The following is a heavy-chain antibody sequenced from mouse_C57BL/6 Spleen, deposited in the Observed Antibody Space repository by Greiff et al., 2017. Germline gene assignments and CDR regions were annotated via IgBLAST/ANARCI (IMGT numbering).Heavy chain of an antibody. D-gene: IGHD2-4*01. CDR3: ARHRDDYDGYFDY. Sequence: EVKLVESGGDLVKPGGSLKLSCAASGFTFSSYGMSWVRQTPDKRLEWVATISSGGSYTYYPDSVKGRFTISRDNAKNTLYLQMSSLKSEDTAMYYCARHRDDYDGYFDYWGQGTTLTVSS. CDR2: ISSGGSYT. CDR1: GFTFSSYG. V-gene: IGHV5-6*01. J-gene: IGHJ2*01.